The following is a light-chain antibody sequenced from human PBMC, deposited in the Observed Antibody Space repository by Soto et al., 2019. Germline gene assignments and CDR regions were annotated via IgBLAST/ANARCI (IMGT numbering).Light chain of an antibody. V-gene: IGKV1-5*03. Sequence: DIQMTQSPSTLSGSVGDRVTITCRASQTISSWSAWYQQKPGKAPKLLIYKQATLKSGVPSRFSGSGSGTEFTLTTSSLQPDDFATYHCQHYNSYSEAFGQGTKVQLK. CDR1: QTISSW. CDR3: QHYNSYSEA. J-gene: IGKJ1*01. CDR2: KQA.